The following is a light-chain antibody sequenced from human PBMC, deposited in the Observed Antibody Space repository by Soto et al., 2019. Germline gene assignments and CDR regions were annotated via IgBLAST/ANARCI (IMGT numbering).Light chain of an antibody. CDR2: GAS. V-gene: IGKV3-20*01. J-gene: IGKJ5*01. Sequence: IILTQSPCTLSLSPGERVTLSCRASQSVTTRLAWYQHKPGQAPTLLMSGASNRASGVPVRFSGSGSGTDFTLTITRLEPEDFALYYCQQYGGSPITFGLGTLLEI. CDR1: QSVTTR. CDR3: QQYGGSPIT.